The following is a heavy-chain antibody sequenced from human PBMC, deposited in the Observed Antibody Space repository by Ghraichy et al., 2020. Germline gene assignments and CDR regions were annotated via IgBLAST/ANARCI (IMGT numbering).Heavy chain of an antibody. V-gene: IGHV3-23*01. CDR1: GFNFDNYA. CDR3: AKGQVQMRIASPADS. CDR2: ISGRGSNT. Sequence: GSLRLSCAASGFNFDNYALAWVRQTPGKGLEWVSAISGRGSNTYYADSVMGRFTISRDNSKATLFLHMSNLRAEDTALYYCAKGQVQMRIASPADSWGQGTLVIVSS. J-gene: IGHJ4*02. D-gene: IGHD2-2*01.